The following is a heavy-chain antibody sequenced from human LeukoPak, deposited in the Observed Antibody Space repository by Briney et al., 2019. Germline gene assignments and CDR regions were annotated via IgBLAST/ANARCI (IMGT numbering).Heavy chain of an antibody. CDR3: ARGRKRGFDY. D-gene: IGHD3-10*01. J-gene: IGHJ4*02. CDR1: GFTFSSYS. CDR2: ISSSSSYI. Sequence: PGGSLRLSCAASGFTFSSYSMNWVRPAPGKGLEWVSSISSSSSYIYYADSVKGRFSISRDNAKDSLYLQMNSLRAEDTAVYYCARGRKRGFDYWGQGTLVTVSS. V-gene: IGHV3-21*01.